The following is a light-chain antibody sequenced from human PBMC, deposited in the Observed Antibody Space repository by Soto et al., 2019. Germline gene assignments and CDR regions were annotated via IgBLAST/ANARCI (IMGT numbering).Light chain of an antibody. V-gene: IGLV2-18*02. CDR3: SSFTSRNTYV. J-gene: IGLJ1*01. CDR1: SSDIGAYNR. CDR2: DVN. Sequence: SVLTQPPSVSGSPGQSVAISCTGTSSDIGAYNRVSWYQQPPGTAPKLMIYDVNNRPSGVPDRFSGSKSGNTASLTISGLQADDEADYYCSSFTSRNTYVFGTGTKVTVL.